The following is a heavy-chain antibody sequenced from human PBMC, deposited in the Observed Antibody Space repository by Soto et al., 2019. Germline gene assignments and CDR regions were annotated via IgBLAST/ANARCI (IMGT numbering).Heavy chain of an antibody. CDR3: ARMVGATLVDF. CDR1: GASISSTTSGNW. V-gene: IGHV4-4*02. D-gene: IGHD1-26*01. J-gene: IGHJ4*02. Sequence: QVQLQESGPGLVRPSGTLSLTCAVSGASISSTTSGNWWSWVRQPPGKGLEWIGEIYHSGSTNYNPSRKGRVTMSVDKSKNQFSLRLSSVTAADTAVYYCARMVGATLVDFWGQGTLVTVSS. CDR2: IYHSGST.